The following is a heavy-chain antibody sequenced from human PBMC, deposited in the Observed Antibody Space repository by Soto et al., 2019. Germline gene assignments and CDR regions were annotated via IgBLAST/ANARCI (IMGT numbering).Heavy chain of an antibody. CDR2: IYYSGST. CDR1: GGSISSYY. CDR3: ARLQYYYDSSGYYYVSGMDV. Sequence: SETLSLTCTVSGGSISSYYWSWIRQPPGKGLEWIGYIYYSGSTNYNPSLKSRVTISVDTSKNQFSLKLSSVTAADTAVYYCARLQYYYDSSGYYYVSGMDVCGQGTTVTVS. J-gene: IGHJ6*02. D-gene: IGHD3-22*01. V-gene: IGHV4-59*01.